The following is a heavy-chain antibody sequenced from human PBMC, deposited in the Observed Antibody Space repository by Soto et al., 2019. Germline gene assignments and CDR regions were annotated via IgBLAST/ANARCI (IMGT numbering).Heavy chain of an antibody. CDR3: AVGISPVAGRDAFDI. J-gene: IGHJ3*02. V-gene: IGHV1-3*01. Sequence: ASVKVSCKASGYTFTSYAMHWVRQAPGQRLEWMGWINAGNGNTKYSQKFQGRVTITRDTSASTAYMELSSLRSEDTAVYYCAVGISPVAGRDAFDIWGQGTMVTVSS. CDR2: INAGNGNT. CDR1: GYTFTSYA. D-gene: IGHD6-19*01.